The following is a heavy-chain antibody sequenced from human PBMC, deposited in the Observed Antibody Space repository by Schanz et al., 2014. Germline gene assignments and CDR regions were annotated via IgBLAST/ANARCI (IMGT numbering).Heavy chain of an antibody. V-gene: IGHV1-69*09. CDR2: IIPILGIA. Sequence: QVLLVQSGAEVKQPGASVKVSCKASGYTFTGYYIHWVRQAPGQGFEWMGRIIPILGIANYAQKFQGRVTITADKSTSTAYMELSSLRSEDTAVYYCAFDRDDAYYIWGQGTTVTVSS. CDR1: GYTFTGYY. CDR3: AFDRDDAYYI. D-gene: IGHD3-9*01. J-gene: IGHJ3*02.